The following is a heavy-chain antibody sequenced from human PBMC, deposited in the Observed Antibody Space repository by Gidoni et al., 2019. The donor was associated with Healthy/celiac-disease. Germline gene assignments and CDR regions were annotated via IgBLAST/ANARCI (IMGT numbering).Heavy chain of an antibody. CDR3: ARGWGVVATTYGFY. Sequence: QVQLQQWGAGLLKPSETLSLTCAVYGGSFSGYYWSWIRQPPGKGLEWIGEINHSGSTNYNPSLKSRVTISVDTSKNQFSLKLSSVTAADTAVYYCARGWGVVATTYGFYWGQGTLVTVSS. CDR2: INHSGST. J-gene: IGHJ4*02. D-gene: IGHD5-12*01. V-gene: IGHV4-34*01. CDR1: GGSFSGYY.